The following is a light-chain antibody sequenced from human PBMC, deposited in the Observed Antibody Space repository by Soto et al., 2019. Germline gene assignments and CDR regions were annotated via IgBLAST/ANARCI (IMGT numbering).Light chain of an antibody. Sequence: QSALTQPRSVSGSPGQPVTTSSTGTSSDVGGYNYVSWYQQHPGKAPKLMIYDVSERPSGVPDRFSGSKSGNTASLTISGLQAEDEADYYCCSYAGSYTYVVFGGGTKLTVL. V-gene: IGLV2-11*01. CDR1: SSDVGGYNY. CDR2: DVS. J-gene: IGLJ2*01. CDR3: CSYAGSYTYVV.